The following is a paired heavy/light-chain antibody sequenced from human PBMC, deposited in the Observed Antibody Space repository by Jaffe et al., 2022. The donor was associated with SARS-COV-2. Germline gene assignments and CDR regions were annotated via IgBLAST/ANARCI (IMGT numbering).Light chain of an antibody. Sequence: QAALTQPASVSGSPGQSITISCSGTDSDVGGSRYVSWYQQYPGEAPKVLIYDLNNRPSGVSSRFSGSKSGNTASLTISGLQAEDEADYYCSSYTSGATFVVFGGGTKLTVL. J-gene: IGLJ2*01. CDR3: SSYTSGATFVV. CDR1: DSDVGGSRY. V-gene: IGLV2-14*03. CDR2: DLN.
Heavy chain of an antibody. Sequence: QITLKESGPTQVRPTETLTLTCTFSGFSLTTRGVGVGWIRQSPGKALEWLAFIYWDDDKRYHPSLKDRVTITKDTSKNQVVLTMTNMNSADTGIYCCGRGGWSDRFPFDSLGQGTLVTVYS. D-gene: IGHD6-19*01. CDR2: IYWDDDK. V-gene: IGHV2-5*02. CDR3: GRGGWSDRFPFDS. CDR1: GFSLTTRGVG. J-gene: IGHJ4*02.